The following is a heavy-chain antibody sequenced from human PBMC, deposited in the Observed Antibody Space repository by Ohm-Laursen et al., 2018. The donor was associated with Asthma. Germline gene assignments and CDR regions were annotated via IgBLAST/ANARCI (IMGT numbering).Heavy chain of an antibody. Sequence: SLRLSCAASGFTFSSYAMSWVRQAPRKGLECVSAIIGSGADTYYADSVKGRFTISRDNSKNTLYLQMNTLRAEDTAVYYCARETATGSQNIHYYDLDVWGQGTTVIVSS. CDR2: IIGSGADT. CDR3: ARETATGSQNIHYYDLDV. CDR1: GFTFSSYA. D-gene: IGHD2-15*01. J-gene: IGHJ6*02. V-gene: IGHV3-23*01.